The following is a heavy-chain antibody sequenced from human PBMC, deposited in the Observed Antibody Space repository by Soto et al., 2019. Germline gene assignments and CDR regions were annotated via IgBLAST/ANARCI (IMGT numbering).Heavy chain of an antibody. V-gene: IGHV1-69*13. CDR1: GGTFSSYA. J-gene: IGHJ5*02. D-gene: IGHD3-22*01. CDR3: ARNQGYYSVHSRTWFDP. CDR2: IIPIFGTA. Sequence: SVKVSCKASGGTFSSYAISWVRQAPGQGLEWMGGIIPIFGTANYAQKFQGRVTITADESTSTAYMELSSLRSEDTAVYYCARNQGYYSVHSRTWFDPWGQGTLVTVSS.